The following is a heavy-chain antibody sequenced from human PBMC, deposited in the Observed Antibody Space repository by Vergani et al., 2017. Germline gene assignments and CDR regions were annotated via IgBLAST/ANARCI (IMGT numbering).Heavy chain of an antibody. Sequence: EVQLLESGGGLVQPGGSLRLSCAASGFTFSSYAMSWVRQAPGKGLEWVSAISGSGGSTYYADSVKGRFTISRDNSKNTLYLQMNSLRVEDTAVYYCAKDSLKTYYYDSSGYYYDWGQGTLVTVSS. D-gene: IGHD3-22*01. V-gene: IGHV3-23*01. CDR1: GFTFSSYA. CDR3: AKDSLKTYYYDSSGYYYD. CDR2: ISGSGGST. J-gene: IGHJ4*02.